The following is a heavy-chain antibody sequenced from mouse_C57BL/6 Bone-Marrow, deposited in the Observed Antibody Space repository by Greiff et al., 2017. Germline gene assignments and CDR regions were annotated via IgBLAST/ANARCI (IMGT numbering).Heavy chain of an antibody. D-gene: IGHD2-12*01. V-gene: IGHV5-12*01. CDR1: GFTFSDYY. Sequence: EVNVVESGGGLVQPGGSLKLSCAASGFTFSDYYMYWVRQTPEKRLEWVAYISNGGGSTYYPDTVKGRFTITRDNAKNTLYLQMSRLKSEDTDMNNCERQSTGYSDWYFGVWGKGTTVTVSS. CDR3: ERQSTGYSDWYFGV. J-gene: IGHJ1*03. CDR2: ISNGGGST.